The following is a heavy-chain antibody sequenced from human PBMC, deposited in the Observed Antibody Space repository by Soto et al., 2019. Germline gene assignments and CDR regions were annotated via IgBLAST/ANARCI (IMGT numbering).Heavy chain of an antibody. Sequence: GESLKISCEGSGYNFAGYWIAWVRQMPGKGLELMGIIYPSDSDTRYRPSFQGQVTISADKSISSAYLQWSSLRASDTAMYYCARGGVSTRTFDYWGQGTPVTVSS. CDR1: GYNFAGYW. V-gene: IGHV5-51*01. CDR2: IYPSDSDT. D-gene: IGHD3-3*01. CDR3: ARGGVSTRTFDY. J-gene: IGHJ4*02.